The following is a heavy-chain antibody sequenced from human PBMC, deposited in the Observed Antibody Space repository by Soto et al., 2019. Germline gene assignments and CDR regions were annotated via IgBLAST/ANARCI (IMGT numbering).Heavy chain of an antibody. CDR3: ARVPLSTIFGVVIPYSFDY. D-gene: IGHD3-3*01. CDR1: GGSISSGGYY. J-gene: IGHJ4*02. Sequence: QVQLQESGPGLVKPSQTLSLTCTVSGGSISSGGYYWSWIRQHPGKGLEWIGYIYYSGSTYYNPPLKSRVTISVDTSKNQFSLKLSSVTAADTAVYYCARVPLSTIFGVVIPYSFDYWGQGTLVTVSS. CDR2: IYYSGST. V-gene: IGHV4-31*03.